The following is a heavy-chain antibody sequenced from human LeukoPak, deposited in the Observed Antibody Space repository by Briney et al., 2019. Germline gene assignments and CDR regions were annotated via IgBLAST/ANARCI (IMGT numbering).Heavy chain of an antibody. CDR2: IYYSGST. J-gene: IGHJ5*02. V-gene: IGHV4-30-4*01. Sequence: PSETLSLTCTVSGGSISSGDYSWSWIRQPPGKGLEWIGYIYYSGSTYYNPSLKSRVTISVDTSKNQFSLKLSSVTAADTAVYYCARAVGATLLWFDPWGQGTLVTVSS. CDR3: ARAVGATLLWFDP. D-gene: IGHD1-26*01. CDR1: GGSISSGDYS.